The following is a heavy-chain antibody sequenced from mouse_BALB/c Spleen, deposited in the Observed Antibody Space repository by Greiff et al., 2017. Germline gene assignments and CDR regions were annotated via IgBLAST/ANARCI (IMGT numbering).Heavy chain of an antibody. D-gene: IGHD2-3*01. CDR3: ARSDGYYWYFDV. Sequence: EVQGVESGGGLVQPGGSRKLSCAASGFTFSSFGMHWVRQAPEKGLEWVAYISSGSSTIYYADTMKGRFTISRDNPKNTLFLQMTSLRSEDTAMYYYARSDGYYWYFDVWGAGTTVTVSS. J-gene: IGHJ1*01. V-gene: IGHV5-17*02. CDR1: GFTFSSFG. CDR2: ISSGSSTI.